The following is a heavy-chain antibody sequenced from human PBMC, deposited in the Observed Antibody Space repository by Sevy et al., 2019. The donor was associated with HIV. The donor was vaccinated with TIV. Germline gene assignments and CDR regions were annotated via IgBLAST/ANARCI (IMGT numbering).Heavy chain of an antibody. CDR1: EFTFSSYE. J-gene: IGHJ3*02. CDR2: ISSSGSTI. Sequence: GGSLRLSCAASEFTFSSYEMNWVRQAPGKGLEWVSYISSSGSTIYYADSVKGRFTISRDNAKNSLYLQMNSLRAEDTAIYYCARVGYVDTSMVSAFDIWGQGTMVTVSS. CDR3: ARVGYVDTSMVSAFDI. D-gene: IGHD5-18*01. V-gene: IGHV3-48*03.